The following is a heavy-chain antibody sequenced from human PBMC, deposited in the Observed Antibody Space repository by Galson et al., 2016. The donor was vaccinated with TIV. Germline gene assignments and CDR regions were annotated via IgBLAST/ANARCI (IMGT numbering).Heavy chain of an antibody. CDR2: IIPIFGMT. V-gene: IGHV1-69*13. Sequence: SVKVSCKASGGTFSSYAISWVRQAPGQGLEWMGGIIPIFGMTNYAQKFQGRVTITADESTSTIYMELSNLRSADTADYFCARALDISTNTAYFYYYGLDVWGQGTTVTVSS. CDR3: ARALDISTNTAYFYYYGLDV. J-gene: IGHJ6*02. D-gene: IGHD2-2*03. CDR1: GGTFSSYA.